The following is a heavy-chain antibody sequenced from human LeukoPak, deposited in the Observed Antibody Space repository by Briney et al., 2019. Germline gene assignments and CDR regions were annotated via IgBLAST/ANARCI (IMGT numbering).Heavy chain of an antibody. CDR3: AKDRLPPRMGSYTAFGWFDP. V-gene: IGHV3-30*18. D-gene: IGHD1-26*01. CDR2: ISADGSNK. CDR1: GFTFSTSA. J-gene: IGHJ5*02. Sequence: QPGRSLRLSCAVSGFTFSTSAMHWVRQAPGQGLEWVAVISADGSNKYYGDSVKGRFTISRDNSKNTLYLQMNSLRPEDTAVYYCAKDRLPPRMGSYTAFGWFDPWGQGTQVTVSS.